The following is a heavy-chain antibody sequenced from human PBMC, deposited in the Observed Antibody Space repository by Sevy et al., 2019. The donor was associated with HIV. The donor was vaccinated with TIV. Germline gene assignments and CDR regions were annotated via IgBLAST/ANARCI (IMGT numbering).Heavy chain of an antibody. CDR3: ARDRYYDASGYYYYYYGLDV. D-gene: IGHD3-22*01. CDR2: IWFDGSNT. Sequence: GGSLRLSCAASGFTFSSYGMHWVRQAPGKGLEWVALIWFDGSNTYYVDSVKGRFTISRDNSKNTLYLQMNSLRAEDTAVYYCARDRYYDASGYYYYYYGLDVWGQGTTVTVSS. CDR1: GFTFSSYG. J-gene: IGHJ6*02. V-gene: IGHV3-33*01.